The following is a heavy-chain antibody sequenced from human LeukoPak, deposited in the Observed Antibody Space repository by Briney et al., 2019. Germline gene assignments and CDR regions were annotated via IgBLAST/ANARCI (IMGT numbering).Heavy chain of an antibody. J-gene: IGHJ4*02. CDR3: AKATPAAPSASRYYDY. V-gene: IGHV3-23*01. CDR2: ISGSGGST. D-gene: IGHD4-11*01. CDR1: GFTFSSYA. Sequence: GASLRLSCAASGFTFSSYAMSWVRLAPGEGLEWVSIISGSGGSTYSADSVKGRFTISRDNSKNTLYLQMNSLRAEDTAVYYCAKATPAAPSASRYYDYWGQGSLVTVSS.